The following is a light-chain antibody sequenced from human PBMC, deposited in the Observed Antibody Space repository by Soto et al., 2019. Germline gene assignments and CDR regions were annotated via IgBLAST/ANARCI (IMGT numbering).Light chain of an antibody. CDR2: AAS. J-gene: IGKJ3*01. Sequence: DIQMTQSPSSLSASVGDRVTITCRASQRISSYLNWYQQKPGKAPNLLIYAASSLQSGVPSRFSGRGSGTDFTLTISSLQPEDFATYYCQQYDRNPRTFGPGTKLYI. V-gene: IGKV1-39*01. CDR3: QQYDRNPRT. CDR1: QRISSY.